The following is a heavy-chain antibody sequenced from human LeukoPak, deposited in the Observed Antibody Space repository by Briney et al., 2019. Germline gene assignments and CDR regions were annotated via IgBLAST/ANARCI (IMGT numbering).Heavy chain of an antibody. V-gene: IGHV1-2*02. J-gene: IGHJ4*02. D-gene: IGHD3-22*01. Sequence: GASVKVSCKASGYTFTSYDINWVRQAPGQGLEWMGWINPNSGGTNYAQKFQGRVTMTRDTSISTAYMELSRLRSDDTAVYYCARDHSFVAGGYGPFDYWGQGTLVTVSS. CDR1: GYTFTSYD. CDR2: INPNSGGT. CDR3: ARDHSFVAGGYGPFDY.